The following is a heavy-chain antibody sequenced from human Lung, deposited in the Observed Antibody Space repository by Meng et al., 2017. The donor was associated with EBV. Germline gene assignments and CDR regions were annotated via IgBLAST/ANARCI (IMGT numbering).Heavy chain of an antibody. CDR2: ISTNTGNP. CDR1: GYTFTRYP. V-gene: IGHV7-4-1*02. D-gene: IGHD6-19*01. J-gene: IGHJ4*02. Sequence: QVQLLQSGSKLKKPGASVKVSCKASGYTFTRYPMNWVRQAPGQGLEWMGWISTNTGNPTYAQGFTGRFVFSVDTSVSTAYLQISSLKAEDTAVYYCGTLKYTSGFYGPAYWGQGALVTVSS. CDR3: GTLKYTSGFYGPAY.